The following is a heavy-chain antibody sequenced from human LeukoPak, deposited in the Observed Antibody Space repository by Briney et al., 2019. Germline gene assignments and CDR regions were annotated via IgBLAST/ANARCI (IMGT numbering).Heavy chain of an antibody. CDR2: ISGSGGST. J-gene: IGHJ4*02. D-gene: IGHD3-3*01. V-gene: IGHV3-23*01. Sequence: GGSLRLSCAASGFTFSSYAMSWVRQAPGKGLEWVSAISGSGGSTYYADSVKGRFAISRDNSKNTLYLQMNSLRAEDTAVYYCAKDMGVTIFGVVIIRDYFDYWGQGTLVTVSS. CDR1: GFTFSSYA. CDR3: AKDMGVTIFGVVIIRDYFDY.